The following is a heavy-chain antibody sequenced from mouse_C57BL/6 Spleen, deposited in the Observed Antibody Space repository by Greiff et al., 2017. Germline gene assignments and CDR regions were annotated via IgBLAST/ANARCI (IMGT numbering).Heavy chain of an antibody. D-gene: IGHD2-4*01. CDR1: GYTFTSYW. J-gene: IGHJ4*01. V-gene: IGHV1-69*01. CDR3: AKKGIYYDYEDAMGD. CDR2: IDPSDSYT. Sequence: QVQLQQPGAELVMPGASVKLSCKASGYTFTSYWMHWVKQRPGQGLEWIGEIDPSDSYTNYNQKFKGKSTLTVDKASSTAYMQLSSLTSEDSAVYYCAKKGIYYDYEDAMGDWGQGTSVTVST.